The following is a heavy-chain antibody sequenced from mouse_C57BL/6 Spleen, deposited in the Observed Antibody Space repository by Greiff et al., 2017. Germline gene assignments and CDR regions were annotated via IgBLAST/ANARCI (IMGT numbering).Heavy chain of an antibody. Sequence: QVQLQQPGAELVRPGTSVKLSCKASGYTFTSYWMHWVKQRPGQGLEWIGVIDPSDSYTNYNQKFKGKATLTVDTSSSTAYMQLSSLTSEDSAVYYCARYRYSNYEDAMDYWGQGTSVTVSS. J-gene: IGHJ4*01. CDR3: ARYRYSNYEDAMDY. CDR2: IDPSDSYT. V-gene: IGHV1-59*01. D-gene: IGHD2-5*01. CDR1: GYTFTSYW.